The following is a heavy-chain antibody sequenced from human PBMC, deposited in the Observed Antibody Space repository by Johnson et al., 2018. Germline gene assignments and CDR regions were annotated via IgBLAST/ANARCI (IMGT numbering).Heavy chain of an antibody. CDR1: GFTFNTCA. CDR3: AKYVVVVPVSYGLDV. D-gene: IGHD2-2*01. Sequence: VQLVESGGGLVQPGGSLRLSCATSGFTFNTCAMNWVRQAPGKGLEWVSGISASGDTTCYSDSVQGRFAISRNNSKNTLSLQMNSLRADDTAIYSCAKYVVVVPVSYGLDVWGQGTTVTGSS. V-gene: IGHV3-23*04. CDR2: ISASGDTT. J-gene: IGHJ6*02.